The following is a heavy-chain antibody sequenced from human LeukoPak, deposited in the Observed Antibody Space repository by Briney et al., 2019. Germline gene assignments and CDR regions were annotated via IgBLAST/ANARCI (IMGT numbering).Heavy chain of an antibody. CDR1: GYTFTNFD. J-gene: IGHJ3*02. CDR3: VRIYYSNAFDI. V-gene: IGHV1-8*01. D-gene: IGHD4-11*01. Sequence: ASVKVPCKASGYTFTNFDINWVRQATGQGLEWMGWMNPKTGNTGSAQKFQGRVTITGNTSISTVYMELSSLRSEDTAVYYCVRIYYSNAFDIWGQGTMVTVSS. CDR2: MNPKTGNT.